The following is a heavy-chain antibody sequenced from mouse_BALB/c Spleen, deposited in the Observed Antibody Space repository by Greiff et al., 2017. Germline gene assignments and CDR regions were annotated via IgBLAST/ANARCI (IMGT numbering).Heavy chain of an antibody. CDR1: GFSLTSYG. CDR3: ARDYGSSWGFAY. J-gene: IGHJ3*01. Sequence: VHLVESGPGLVAPSQSLSITCTVSGFSLTSYGVHWVRQPPGKGLEWLGVIWAGGSTNYNSALMSRLSISKDNSKSQVFLKMNSLQTDDTAMYYCARDYGSSWGFAYWGQGTLVTVSA. D-gene: IGHD1-1*01. CDR2: IWAGGST. V-gene: IGHV2-9*02.